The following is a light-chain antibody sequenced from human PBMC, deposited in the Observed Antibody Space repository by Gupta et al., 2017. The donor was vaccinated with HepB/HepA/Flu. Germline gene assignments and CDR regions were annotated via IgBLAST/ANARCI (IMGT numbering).Light chain of an antibody. V-gene: IGLV1-44*01. CDR1: SSNIGSNI. CDR3: AAWDDSLHGFYV. CDR2: RDT. J-gene: IGLJ1*01. Sequence: CSGGSSNIGSNIVNWYQKFPGRAPKLLIYRDTQRPSGVSDRFSASKSGTSASLAISGLQSEDEADYYCAAWDDSLHGFYVFGTGTKVSV.